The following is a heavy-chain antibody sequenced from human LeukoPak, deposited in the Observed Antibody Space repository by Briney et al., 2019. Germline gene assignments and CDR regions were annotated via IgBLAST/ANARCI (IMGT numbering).Heavy chain of an antibody. CDR3: ASRTCGGDCYSLIYYYMDV. D-gene: IGHD2-21*02. V-gene: IGHV1-69*06. Sequence: ASVKVSCKASGGTFSSYAISWVRQAPGQGLEWMGGIIPIFGTANYAQKFQGRVTITADKSTSTAYMELSSLRSEDTAVYYCASRTCGGDCYSLIYYYMDVWGKGTTVTVSS. J-gene: IGHJ6*03. CDR2: IIPIFGTA. CDR1: GGTFSSYA.